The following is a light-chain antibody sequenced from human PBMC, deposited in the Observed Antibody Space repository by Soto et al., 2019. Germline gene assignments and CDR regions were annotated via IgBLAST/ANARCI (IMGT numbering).Light chain of an antibody. J-gene: IGLJ1*01. CDR1: SSDVGAYNF. CDR3: SSYTTTSTYV. Sequence: QSALTQPASVSGSPGQSITISCTGTSSDVGAYNFVWWYQQHPGKAPKLMIYEVSNRPSGVSNRFSGSKSGSTASLTISGLQAEDEADYYCSSYTTTSTYVFGTGTKLTVL. CDR2: EVS. V-gene: IGLV2-14*01.